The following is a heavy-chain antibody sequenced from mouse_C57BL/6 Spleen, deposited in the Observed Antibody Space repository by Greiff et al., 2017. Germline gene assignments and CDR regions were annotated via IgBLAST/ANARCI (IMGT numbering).Heavy chain of an antibody. CDR1: GYTFTSYW. CDR2: IDPSDSYT. Sequence: VQLQQSGAELVMPGASVKLSCKASGYTFTSYWMHWVKQRPGQGLEWIGEIDPSDSYTNYNQKFKGKSTLTVDKSSSTAYMQLSSLTSEDSAVYYCARSDYGSSYNYAMDYWGQGTSVTVSS. J-gene: IGHJ4*01. CDR3: ARSDYGSSYNYAMDY. V-gene: IGHV1-69*01. D-gene: IGHD1-1*01.